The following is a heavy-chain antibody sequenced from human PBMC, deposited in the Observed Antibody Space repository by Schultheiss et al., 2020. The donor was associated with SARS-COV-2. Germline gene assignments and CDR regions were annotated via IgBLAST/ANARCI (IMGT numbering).Heavy chain of an antibody. J-gene: IGHJ4*02. V-gene: IGHV4-31*03. CDR3: ARLGRSFFDY. CDR1: GGSISSGGYY. CDR2: IYYSGST. Sequence: SQTLSLTCTVSGGSISSGGYYWSWIRQHPGKGLEWIGYIYYSGSTYYNPSLKSRVTISVDTSKNQFSLKLSSVTAADTAVYYCARLGRSFFDYWGQGTLVTVSS.